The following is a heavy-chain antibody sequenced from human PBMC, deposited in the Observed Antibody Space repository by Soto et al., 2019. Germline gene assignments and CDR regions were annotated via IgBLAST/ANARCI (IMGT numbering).Heavy chain of an antibody. V-gene: IGHV1-3*01. CDR2: INAGNGNT. CDR3: ARDVGVVVPAAIGSFDY. Sequence: QVQLVQSGAEVKKPGASVKVSCKASGYTFTSHAMHWVRQAPGQRLEWMGWINAGNGNTKYSQKFQGRVTITRDTSASTAYMELSSLRSEDTAVYYCARDVGVVVPAAIGSFDYWGQGTLVTVSS. D-gene: IGHD2-2*01. CDR1: GYTFTSHA. J-gene: IGHJ4*02.